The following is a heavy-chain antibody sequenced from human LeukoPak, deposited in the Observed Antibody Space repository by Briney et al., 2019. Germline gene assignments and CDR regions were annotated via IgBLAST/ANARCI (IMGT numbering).Heavy chain of an antibody. J-gene: IGHJ4*02. CDR2: VHRSGST. CDR3: ARELLNAPTPGAY. D-gene: IGHD2-21*01. Sequence: SETLSLTCAVSIDSTNGNYWSWVRQSPGKGLEWIGEVHRSGSTNYKPSLKRRVTISIDRSKDQISLDLTSVTAADTAVYYCARELLNAPTPGAYWGQGVLVTVSS. V-gene: IGHV4-4*02. CDR1: IDSTNGNY.